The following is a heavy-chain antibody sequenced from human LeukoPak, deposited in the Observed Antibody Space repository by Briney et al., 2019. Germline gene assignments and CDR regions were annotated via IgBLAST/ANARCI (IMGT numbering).Heavy chain of an antibody. CDR1: GGSFSGYY. CDR3: ARGGVGYCSGGSCYNWFDP. J-gene: IGHJ5*02. Sequence: SETLSLTCAVYGGSFSGYYWSWIRQPPGKGLEWIGEINHSGSTNYNPSLKSRVTISVDTSKNQFTLKLSSVTAADTAVYYCARGGVGYCSGGSCYNWFDPWGQGTLVTVSS. V-gene: IGHV4-34*01. CDR2: INHSGST. D-gene: IGHD2-15*01.